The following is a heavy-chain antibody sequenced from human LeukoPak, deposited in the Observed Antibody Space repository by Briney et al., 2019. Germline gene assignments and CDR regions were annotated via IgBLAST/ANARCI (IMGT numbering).Heavy chain of an antibody. CDR2: ISSSSTI. Sequence: GGSLRLSCAASGFTFSSYSMNWVRQAPGKGLEWVSYISSSSTIYYADSVKGRFTISRDNAKNSLYLQMNSLRAEDTAVYYCARALVVRGYDYWGQGTLVTVSS. D-gene: IGHD3-22*01. CDR1: GFTFSSYS. V-gene: IGHV3-48*01. J-gene: IGHJ4*02. CDR3: ARALVVRGYDY.